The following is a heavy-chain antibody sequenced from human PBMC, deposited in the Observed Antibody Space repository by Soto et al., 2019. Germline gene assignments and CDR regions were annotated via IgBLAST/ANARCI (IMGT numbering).Heavy chain of an antibody. Sequence: AGGSLRLSCAASGFTFSSYAMSWVRQAPGKGLEWVSAISGSGGSTYYADSVKGRFTISRDNSKNTLYLQMNSLRAEDTAVYYCAKGGNFWSGYSDVWGQGTTVTVSS. CDR2: ISGSGGST. CDR1: GFTFSSYA. CDR3: AKGGNFWSGYSDV. V-gene: IGHV3-23*01. J-gene: IGHJ6*02. D-gene: IGHD3-3*01.